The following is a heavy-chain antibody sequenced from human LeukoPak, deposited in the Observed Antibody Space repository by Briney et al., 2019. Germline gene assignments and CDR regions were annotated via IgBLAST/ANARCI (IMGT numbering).Heavy chain of an antibody. D-gene: IGHD2-8*01. J-gene: IGHJ4*02. CDR1: SGSINSYY. CDR3: ARDLGVIYFDY. V-gene: IGHV4-59*01. Sequence: SETLSLTCTVSSGSINSYYWSWLPQPPGRGLEWIGSIHFSGSTNYNPSLRSRVTISVDTSKNKLSLKLSSVTAADTAVYYCARDLGVIYFDYWGWGTVVTVSS. CDR2: IHFSGST.